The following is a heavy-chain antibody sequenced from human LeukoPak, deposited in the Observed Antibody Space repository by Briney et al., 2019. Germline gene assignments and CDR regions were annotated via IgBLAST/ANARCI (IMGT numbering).Heavy chain of an antibody. J-gene: IGHJ4*02. CDR2: LYSSGST. CDR1: GGSITSDY. V-gene: IGHV4-4*07. CDR3: ARCRTGSCYYFDH. D-gene: IGHD2-15*01. Sequence: PSETLSLTCTVSGGSITSDYWSWIRQPAGKGLEWIGRLYSSGSTNYNPSLKSRVTMSADTSMNQFSLKLSSVTAADTAVYYCARCRTGSCYYFDHWGQGTLVTVSS.